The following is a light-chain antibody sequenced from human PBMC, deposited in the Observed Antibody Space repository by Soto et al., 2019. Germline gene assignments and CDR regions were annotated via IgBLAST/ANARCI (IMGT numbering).Light chain of an antibody. J-gene: IGKJ5*01. Sequence: VRTQSPCTLAVSPGDRGPLSFWSSQGISTLLAWYQQKPGQAPRLLIYAASTRAAGIPARFSGSGSGTDFTLTISSLQSEDFAIYYCQQYYDWPITFGQGTRLEVK. CDR2: AAS. CDR1: QGISTL. CDR3: QQYYDWPIT. V-gene: IGKV3-15*01.